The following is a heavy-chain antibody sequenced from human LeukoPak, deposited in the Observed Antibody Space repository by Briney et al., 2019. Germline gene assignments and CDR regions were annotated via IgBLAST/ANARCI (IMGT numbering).Heavy chain of an antibody. CDR2: IYYSGST. Sequence: TSETLSLTCTVSGGSISSYYWSWIRQPPGKGVEWIGYIYYSGSTNYNPSLKSRVTISVDTSKKEVSLKLTSVTAADTSIYFCATSTKVVRPDSWDSWGQGTLVTVSS. CDR3: ATSTKVVRPDSWDS. CDR1: GGSISSYY. D-gene: IGHD4-11*01. J-gene: IGHJ4*02. V-gene: IGHV4-59*12.